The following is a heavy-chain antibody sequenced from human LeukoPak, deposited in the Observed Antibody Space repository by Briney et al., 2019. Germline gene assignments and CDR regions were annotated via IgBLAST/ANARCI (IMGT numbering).Heavy chain of an antibody. J-gene: IGHJ4*02. CDR1: GYTFTSYG. CDR3: ARVPGIAVAGSGTAYFDY. V-gene: IGHV1-18*01. Sequence: ASVKVSCKASGYTFTSYGISWVRQAPGQGLEWMGWISAYNGNTNYAQKLQGRVTMSTDTSTSTAYMELRSLRSDDTAVYYCARVPGIAVAGSGTAYFDYWGQGTLVTVSS. CDR2: ISAYNGNT. D-gene: IGHD6-19*01.